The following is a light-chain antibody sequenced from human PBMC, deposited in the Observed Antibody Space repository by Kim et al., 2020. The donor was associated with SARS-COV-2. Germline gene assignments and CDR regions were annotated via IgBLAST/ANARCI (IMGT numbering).Light chain of an antibody. Sequence: IQLTQSPSSLSASVGDRVTISCRASQDISNYLALYQQTPGKAPKLRIYGALTLQSGVPSRFSGSGSGTDFTLTISSLQPEDFATYNCQKLNSYPRAFGQGRRLGIK. CDR1: QDISNY. J-gene: IGKJ5*01. CDR2: GAL. CDR3: QKLNSYPRA. V-gene: IGKV1-9*01.